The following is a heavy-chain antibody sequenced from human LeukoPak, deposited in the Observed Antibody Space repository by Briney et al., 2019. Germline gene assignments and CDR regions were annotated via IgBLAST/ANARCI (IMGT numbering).Heavy chain of an antibody. Sequence: SETLSLTCTVSGGSISSGGYYWSWIRQHPGKGLEWIGYIYYSGSTYYNPSLKSRVTISVDTSKNQFSLKLSSVTAADTAVYYCARSLYGSGSYDKGDGYFDYWGQGTLVTVSS. J-gene: IGHJ4*02. CDR3: ARSLYGSGSYDKGDGYFDY. V-gene: IGHV4-31*03. D-gene: IGHD3-10*01. CDR1: GGSISSGGYY. CDR2: IYYSGST.